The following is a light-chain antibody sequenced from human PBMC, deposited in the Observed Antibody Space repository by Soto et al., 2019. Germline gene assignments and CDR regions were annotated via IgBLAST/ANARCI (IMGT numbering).Light chain of an antibody. Sequence: PMTQSPSNLSASIGDTVTIPCRASQIVGKWLAWYQQKPGKAPKLLINDVSNLQIGVPSRFSGSGSGTEFSLTISSLDPDDFATYYCQQYSSYPLTFGGGTRVDI. CDR2: DVS. J-gene: IGKJ4*01. CDR3: QQYSSYPLT. CDR1: QIVGKW. V-gene: IGKV1-5*01.